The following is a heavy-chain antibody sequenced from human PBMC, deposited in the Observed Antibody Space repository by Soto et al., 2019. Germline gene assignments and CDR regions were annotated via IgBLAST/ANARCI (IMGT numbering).Heavy chain of an antibody. CDR1: GGSISSSSYY. CDR2: IYYSGST. V-gene: IGHV4-39*01. J-gene: IGHJ4*02. CDR3: ARLKRGDYRFDY. Sequence: PSETLSLTCTVSGGSISSSSYYWGWIRQPPGKGLEWIGSIYYSGSTYYNPSLKSRVTISVDTSKNQFSLKLSSVTAADTAVYYCARLKRGDYRFDYWGQGTLVTVSS. D-gene: IGHD4-17*01.